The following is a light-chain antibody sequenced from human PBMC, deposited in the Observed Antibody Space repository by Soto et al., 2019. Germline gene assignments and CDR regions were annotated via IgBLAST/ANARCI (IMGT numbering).Light chain of an antibody. CDR3: QQRSNWFLT. CDR2: DAS. CDR1: QCGISY. Sequence: ESVLPQSPATLSLSPGERATLSCRASQCGISYLAWYQQKPVQAPRLLIYDASNRATGIPARFSGSGSGTDFTLTISSLEPEDFAVYYCQQRSNWFLTFAGGTKVDIK. V-gene: IGKV3-11*01. J-gene: IGKJ4*01.